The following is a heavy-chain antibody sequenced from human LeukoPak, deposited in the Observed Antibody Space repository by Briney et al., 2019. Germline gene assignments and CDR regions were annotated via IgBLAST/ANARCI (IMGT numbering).Heavy chain of an antibody. Sequence: SETLSLTCTVSGGSISSSSYYWGWIRQPPGKGLEWTGSIYYSGSTYYNPSLKSRVTISVDTSKNQFSLKLSSVTAADTAVYYCARGRVWARLGKLYSYGYTRPDHAFDIWGQGTMVTVSS. CDR3: ARGRVWARLGKLYSYGYTRPDHAFDI. CDR1: GGSISSSSYY. CDR2: IYYSGST. D-gene: IGHD5-18*01. J-gene: IGHJ3*02. V-gene: IGHV4-39*07.